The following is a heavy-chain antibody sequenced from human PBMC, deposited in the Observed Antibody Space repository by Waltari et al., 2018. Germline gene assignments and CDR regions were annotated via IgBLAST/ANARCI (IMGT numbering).Heavy chain of an antibody. CDR2: SNPSGGST. CDR1: GYTFTSYY. D-gene: IGHD3-3*01. J-gene: IGHJ6*02. V-gene: IGHV1-46*01. CDR3: ARDLKKITIFGVVIPYGMDV. Sequence: QVQLVQSGAEVTKPGASVTVSCKASGYTFTSYYMHWVRQAPGQGLGWMGISNPSGGSTSYAQKFQGRVTMTRDTSTSTVYMELSSLRSEDTAVYYCARDLKKITIFGVVIPYGMDVWGQGTTVTASS.